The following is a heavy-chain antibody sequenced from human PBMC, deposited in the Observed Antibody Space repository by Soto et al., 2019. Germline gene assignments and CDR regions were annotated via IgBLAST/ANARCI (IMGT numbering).Heavy chain of an antibody. Sequence: ASVKVSCKASGYTFTSYDINWVRQATGQGLEWMGWMNPNSGNTAYAQKFQGRGTMTRNTSISTAYMEVSSLRSEDTAVYYCARGIRSGYSSGWPYWGQGHLVPVSS. J-gene: IGHJ4*02. CDR1: GYTFTSYD. CDR2: MNPNSGNT. D-gene: IGHD6-19*01. V-gene: IGHV1-8*01. CDR3: ARGIRSGYSSGWPY.